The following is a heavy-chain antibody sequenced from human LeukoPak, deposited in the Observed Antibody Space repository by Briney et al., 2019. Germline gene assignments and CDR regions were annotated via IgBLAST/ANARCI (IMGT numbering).Heavy chain of an antibody. V-gene: IGHV3-66*01. D-gene: IGHD3-10*01. CDR2: IYSGGST. Sequence: PGGSLRLSCAASGFTVSSNYMSWVRQAPGRGLEWVSVIYSGGSTYYAASVKGRFTIPRDNSKKKPQLLLNSRSGEATAGVYFSASPTTITMVRYWGQRTLVTASS. CDR1: GFTVSSNY. CDR3: SASPTTITMVRY. J-gene: IGHJ4*02.